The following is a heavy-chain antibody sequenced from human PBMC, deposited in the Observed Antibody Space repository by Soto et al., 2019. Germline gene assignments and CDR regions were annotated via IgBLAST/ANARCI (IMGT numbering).Heavy chain of an antibody. Sequence: GGSLRLSCAASGFTFSSYWMSWVRQAPGKGLEWVANIKQDGSEKYYVDSVKGRFTISRDNAKNSLYLQMNSLRAEDTAVYYCARLPREGYSSSYFDYWGQGTLVTVSS. J-gene: IGHJ4*02. V-gene: IGHV3-7*01. D-gene: IGHD6-6*01. CDR2: IKQDGSEK. CDR1: GFTFSSYW. CDR3: ARLPREGYSSSYFDY.